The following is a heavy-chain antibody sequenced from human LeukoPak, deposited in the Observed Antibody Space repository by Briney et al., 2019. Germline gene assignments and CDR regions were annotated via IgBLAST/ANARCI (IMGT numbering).Heavy chain of an antibody. CDR2: ISDDSNYI. Sequence: GGSLRLSCAASGFTFSTYSGNWIRQAPGKGLEWVSSISDDSNYIFYADSVKGRFTISRDNSKNTLYLQMNSLRAEDTAVYYCAKLGVYSGYDFSPFDYWGQGTLVTVSS. V-gene: IGHV3-21*01. D-gene: IGHD5-12*01. CDR3: AKLGVYSGYDFSPFDY. CDR1: GFTFSTYS. J-gene: IGHJ4*02.